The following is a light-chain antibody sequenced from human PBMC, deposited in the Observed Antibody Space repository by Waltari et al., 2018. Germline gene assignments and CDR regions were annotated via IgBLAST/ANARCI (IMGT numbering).Light chain of an antibody. CDR2: DDN. CDR3: AAWDDSLNGPNWV. J-gene: IGLJ3*02. V-gene: IGLV1-44*01. CDR1: SSNIGDHP. Sequence: QSVLTQPPSASETPGQRVTISCSGSSSNIGDHPVKWYQQFPGPSPKLLIYDDNQRPSGVPDRFSGSKSGTSASLAISGLQSEDEANYYCAAWDDSLNGPNWVFGGGTKLTVL.